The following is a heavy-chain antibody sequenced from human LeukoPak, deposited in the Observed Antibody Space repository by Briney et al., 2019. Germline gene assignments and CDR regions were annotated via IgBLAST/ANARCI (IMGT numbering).Heavy chain of an antibody. CDR1: GLPFESYS. V-gene: IGHV3-21*01. J-gene: IGHJ4*02. CDR3: VTKASVSGVKRY. CDR2: ISRTSNYI. Sequence: GGSLRLSCAASGLPFESYSMTWVRQAPGKGLEWVSTISRTSNYIYTADSLKGRFTTSRDNAEKSLVLRMTNVKDDDTAVYYCVTKASVSGVKRYWGQGTLVTVSS. D-gene: IGHD3-10*01.